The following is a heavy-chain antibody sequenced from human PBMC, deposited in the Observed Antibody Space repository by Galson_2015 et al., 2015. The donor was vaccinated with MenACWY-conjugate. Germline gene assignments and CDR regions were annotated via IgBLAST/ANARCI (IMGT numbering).Heavy chain of an antibody. CDR1: GYTFNGYG. CDR2: ISANNGDT. J-gene: IGHJ4*02. Sequence: SVKVSCKASGYTFNGYGISWVRQAPGQGLEWMGWISANNGDTNFAQKFKGRVTMTTDTSTNTAYLELRSLRSDDTAVYYCARSGGGYSSSWYSHFDYWGQGTLVTVSS. V-gene: IGHV1-18*04. D-gene: IGHD6-13*01. CDR3: ARSGGGYSSSWYSHFDY.